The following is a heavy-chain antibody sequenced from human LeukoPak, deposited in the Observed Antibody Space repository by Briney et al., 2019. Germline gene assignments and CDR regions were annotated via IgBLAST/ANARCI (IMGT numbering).Heavy chain of an antibody. CDR3: ARDTARNAFDI. D-gene: IGHD4-17*01. J-gene: IGHJ3*02. CDR1: GASISSSAYY. V-gene: IGHV4-39*07. Sequence: SETLSLTCIISGASISSSAYYWGWIRQPPGKGLEWIGTIYHSGSTNYNPSLKSRVTISVDKSKNQFSLKLSSVTAADTAVYYCARDTARNAFDIWGQGTMVTVSS. CDR2: IYHSGST.